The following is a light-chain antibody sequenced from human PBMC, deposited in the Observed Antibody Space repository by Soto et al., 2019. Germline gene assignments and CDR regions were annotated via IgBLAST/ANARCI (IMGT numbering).Light chain of an antibody. V-gene: IGKV3-15*01. J-gene: IGKJ5*01. CDR3: QQYNNCPFS. CDR2: EIS. CDR1: QDVNTN. Sequence: EIRLTQFPATVSASPGEGVTLSCRAAQDVNTNFAWYQVKRGQPPRLLIHEISTRATVVPARFRGSGSGTEFTLSISGLQSEEFAVDFCQQYNNCPFSFGQGKQLYIK.